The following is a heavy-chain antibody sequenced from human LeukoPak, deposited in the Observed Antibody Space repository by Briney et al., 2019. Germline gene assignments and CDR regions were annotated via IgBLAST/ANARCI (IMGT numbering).Heavy chain of an antibody. D-gene: IGHD1-14*01. CDR3: AKASTVLKPIDY. CDR1: GFTFSTDA. V-gene: IGHV3-23*01. CDR2: ISPNGGRT. J-gene: IGHJ4*02. Sequence: GGSLRLSCAASGFTFSTDAIIWVRQGPGKGQQWVSSISPNGGRTYYADSVKGRFTISRDNSKNRLYLQMYTLRAEDTAVYFCAKASTVLKPIDYWGQGTLVTVSS.